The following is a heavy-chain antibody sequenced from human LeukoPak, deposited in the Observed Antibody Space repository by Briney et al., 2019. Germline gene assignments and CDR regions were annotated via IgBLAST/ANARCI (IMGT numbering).Heavy chain of an antibody. D-gene: IGHD2-2*03. V-gene: IGHV1-2*02. CDR1: GYIFTGYY. Sequence: ASVKASCKASGYIFTGYYIHWVRQAPGQGLEWMGWINPNTGDTNYAEKLQGRVTMTRDTSISIAYMELSSLRSDDTAVYYCARDKGGYCSGTSCLNAFDIWGQGTMVTVSS. CDR2: INPNTGDT. CDR3: ARDKGGYCSGTSCLNAFDI. J-gene: IGHJ3*02.